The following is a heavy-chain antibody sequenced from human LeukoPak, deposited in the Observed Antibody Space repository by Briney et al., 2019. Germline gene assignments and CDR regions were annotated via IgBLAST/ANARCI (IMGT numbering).Heavy chain of an antibody. V-gene: IGHV3-23*01. CDR1: GFTFSSYA. J-gene: IGHJ4*02. Sequence: GGSLRLSCAASGFTFSSYAMSWVRQAPGKGLEWVSAISGSGGSTYYADSVKGRFTISRDNSKNTLYLQMNSLRAEDTAVYYCAKVHLIAWTYYYDSSGYSPFDYWGQGTLVTVSS. D-gene: IGHD3-22*01. CDR3: AKVHLIAWTYYYDSSGYSPFDY. CDR2: ISGSGGST.